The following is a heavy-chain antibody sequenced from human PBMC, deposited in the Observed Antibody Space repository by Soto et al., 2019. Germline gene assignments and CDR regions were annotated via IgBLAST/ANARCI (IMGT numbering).Heavy chain of an antibody. CDR3: ARSVAVPGAHIDY. Sequence: ETLSLACSVSGGSISGSYWSWIRQSPGKGLEWLGYVYYTGSTNYSPSLRSRVSISVDTSKNEFSLRLSSVTAADTAVYFCARSVAVPGAHIDYWGQGTQVTVSS. V-gene: IGHV4-59*01. CDR2: VYYTGST. CDR1: GGSISGSY. J-gene: IGHJ4*02. D-gene: IGHD6-19*01.